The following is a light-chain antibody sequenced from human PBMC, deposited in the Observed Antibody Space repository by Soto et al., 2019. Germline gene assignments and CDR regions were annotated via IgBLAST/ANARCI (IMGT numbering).Light chain of an antibody. Sequence: EIVMTQSPATLSVSPGERATLSCRASQSVSNNLAWYQQKPGQAPRLLIYGASTRATGIPARFSGSGSGTEFPLTISSLQSEDFSVYYCQHYNNSPRGTFGGATKVQIK. CDR2: GAS. CDR1: QSVSNN. V-gene: IGKV3-15*01. CDR3: QHYNNSPRGT. J-gene: IGKJ4*01.